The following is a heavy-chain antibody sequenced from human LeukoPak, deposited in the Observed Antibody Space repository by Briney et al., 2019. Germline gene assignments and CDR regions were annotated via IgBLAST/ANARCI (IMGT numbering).Heavy chain of an antibody. CDR1: GGSISSYY. D-gene: IGHD1-26*01. CDR2: IYYSGST. V-gene: IGHV4-59*08. CDR3: ARLASGSYGPLTPFDY. Sequence: SETLSLTCTVSGGSISSYYWSWIRQPPGKGLEWIGDIYYSGSTNYSPSLKSRVTISVDTSKNQFSLRLSSVTAADTAVYYSARLASGSYGPLTPFDYWGQGTLVTVSS. J-gene: IGHJ4*02.